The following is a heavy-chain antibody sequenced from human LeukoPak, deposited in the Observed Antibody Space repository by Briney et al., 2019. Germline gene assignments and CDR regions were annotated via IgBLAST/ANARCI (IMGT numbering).Heavy chain of an antibody. Sequence: ASVKVSCKASGGTFISYAISWVRQAPGQGLEWMGGIIPIFGTANYAQKFQGRVTITADKSTSTAYMELSSLRSEDTAVYYCAMNGSADAPIYYYYYMDVWGKGTTVTVSS. CDR3: AMNGSADAPIYYYYYMDV. D-gene: IGHD3-10*01. CDR2: IIPIFGTA. J-gene: IGHJ6*03. CDR1: GGTFISYA. V-gene: IGHV1-69*06.